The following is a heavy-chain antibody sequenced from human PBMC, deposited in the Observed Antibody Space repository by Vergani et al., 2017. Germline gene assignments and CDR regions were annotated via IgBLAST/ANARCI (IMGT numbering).Heavy chain of an antibody. V-gene: IGHV3-7*03. CDR2: IKQDGSEK. D-gene: IGHD3-3*01. J-gene: IGHJ6*03. Sequence: VQLVESGGGLVKPGGSLRLSCAASGFTFSDYYMSWIRQAPGKGLEWVANIKQDGSEKYYVDSVKGRFTISRDNAKNSLYLQMNSLRAEDTAVYYCARVHDFWSGYYFYYYYYYMDVWGKGTTVTVSS. CDR1: GFTFSDYY. CDR3: ARVHDFWSGYYFYYYYYYMDV.